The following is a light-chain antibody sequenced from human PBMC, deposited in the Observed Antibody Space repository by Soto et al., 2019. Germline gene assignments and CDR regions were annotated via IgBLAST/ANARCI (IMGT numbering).Light chain of an antibody. CDR3: QQYGSSPWT. V-gene: IGKV3-20*01. Sequence: EVVLTQSPGTLSLSPGERVTLSCRASQSVSSTYLAWYQQKPGQAPRLLIYGVSCRATGIPDRFSGSGSGTDFTLTISRLEPEDFAVYYCQQYGSSPWTFGQGTKVEIK. CDR2: GVS. CDR1: QSVSSTY. J-gene: IGKJ1*01.